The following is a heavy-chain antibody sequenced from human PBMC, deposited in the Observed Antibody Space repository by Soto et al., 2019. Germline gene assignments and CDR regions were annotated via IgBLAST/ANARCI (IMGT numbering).Heavy chain of an antibody. V-gene: IGHV1-24*01. J-gene: IGHJ4*02. D-gene: IGHD2-15*01. CDR3: ATDIPLERYCSGGSCYAYFDY. CDR1: GYTLTELS. CDR2: FDPEDGET. Sequence: GASVKVSCKVSGYTLTELSMHWVRQAPGKGLEWMGGFDPEDGETIYAQKFQGRVTMTEDTSTDTAYMELSSLRSEDTAVYYCATDIPLERYCSGGSCYAYFDYWGQGTLVTVSS.